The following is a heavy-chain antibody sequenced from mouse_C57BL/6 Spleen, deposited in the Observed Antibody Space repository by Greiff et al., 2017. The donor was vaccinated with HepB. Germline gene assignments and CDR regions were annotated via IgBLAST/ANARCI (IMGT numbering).Heavy chain of an antibody. Sequence: EVKLMESGPGLVKPSQSLSLTCSVTGYSITSGYYWNWIRQFPGNKLEWMGYISYDGSNNYNPSLKNRISINRDTSKNQFFLKLNSVTTEDTATYYCAREGDYGYFDVWGTGTTVTVSS. CDR2: ISYDGSN. CDR3: AREGDYGYFDV. J-gene: IGHJ1*03. D-gene: IGHD2-13*01. V-gene: IGHV3-6*01. CDR1: GYSITSGYY.